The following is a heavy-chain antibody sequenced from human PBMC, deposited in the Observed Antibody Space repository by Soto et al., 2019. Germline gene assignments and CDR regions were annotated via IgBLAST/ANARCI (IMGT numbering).Heavy chain of an antibody. CDR2: INTDGTNT. D-gene: IGHD6-13*01. CDR1: GFTFSNYW. V-gene: IGHV3-74*01. J-gene: IGHJ4*02. Sequence: EVQLVESGGGLVQPGGSLRLSCAASGFTFSNYWMHWVRQAPGKGLVWVSRINTDGTNTNYADSVRGRFTISRDNSKNTLYLQMNSLRAEDTAVYYCAKEGAADELDYWGQGTLVTVSS. CDR3: AKEGAADELDY.